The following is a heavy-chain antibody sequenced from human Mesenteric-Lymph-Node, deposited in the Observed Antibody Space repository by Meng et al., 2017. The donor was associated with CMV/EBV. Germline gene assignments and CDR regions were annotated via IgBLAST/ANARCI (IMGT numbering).Heavy chain of an antibody. CDR2: MNPNSGNT. V-gene: IGHV1-8*02. CDR3: ARERSGYLDS. Sequence: SCKASGYTFTSYGISWVRQAPGQGLEWMGWMNPNSGNTVYAQMFQGRVTMTRNTSISTAYMELSSVRSEDTAVYYCARERSGYLDSWGQGALVTVSS. CDR1: GYTFTSYG. D-gene: IGHD3-16*02. J-gene: IGHJ4*02.